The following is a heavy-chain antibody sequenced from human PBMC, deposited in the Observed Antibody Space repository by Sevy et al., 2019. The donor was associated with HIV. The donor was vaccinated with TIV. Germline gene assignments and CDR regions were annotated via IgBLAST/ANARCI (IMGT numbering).Heavy chain of an antibody. V-gene: IGHV3-7*03. CDR1: GFTFSSYW. J-gene: IGHJ6*02. CDR2: IKQDGSEK. CDR3: ARGGWRDYYYGMDV. D-gene: IGHD2-15*01. Sequence: GGSLRLSCAASGFTFSSYWMSWVRQAPGKGLEWVANIKQDGSEKYYVDSVKGRFTISRDNAKNPLYLQMNSLRAEDTAVYYCARGGWRDYYYGMDVWGQGTTVTVSS.